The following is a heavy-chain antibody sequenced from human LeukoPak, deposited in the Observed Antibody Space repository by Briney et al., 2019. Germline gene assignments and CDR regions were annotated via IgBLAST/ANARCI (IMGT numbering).Heavy chain of an antibody. CDR2: INSDGSST. D-gene: IGHD2-15*01. CDR3: ARPTSYCSGGSCYHYDAFDI. J-gene: IGHJ3*02. Sequence: GGSLRLSCAASGFTFSSYWMHWFRQAPGKGLVWVSLINSDGSSTSYADSVKGRFTISRDNAKNTLYLQMNSLRAEDTAVYYCARPTSYCSGGSCYHYDAFDIWGQGTMVTVSS. CDR1: GFTFSSYW. V-gene: IGHV3-74*01.